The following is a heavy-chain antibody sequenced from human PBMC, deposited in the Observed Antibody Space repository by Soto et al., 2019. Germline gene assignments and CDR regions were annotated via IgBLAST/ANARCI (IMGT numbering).Heavy chain of an antibody. CDR1: GGYFSGYY. Sequence: PSETLSLTCAVYGGYFSGYYWSWIRQPPGKGLEWIGEINHSGSTNYNPSLKSRVTISVDTSKNQFPLKLSSVTAADTAVYYCGRGFAPGGQETLVTVSS. CDR2: INHSGST. CDR3: GRGFAP. J-gene: IGHJ5*02. V-gene: IGHV4-34*01.